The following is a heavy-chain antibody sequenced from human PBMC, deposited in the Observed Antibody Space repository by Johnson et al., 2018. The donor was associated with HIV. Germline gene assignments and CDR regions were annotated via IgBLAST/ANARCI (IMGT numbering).Heavy chain of an antibody. CDR2: ISGSGGST. CDR3: ATRDPTYRPGVFDI. D-gene: IGHD2-8*01. CDR1: GFTVGSNY. Sequence: VQLVESGGGVVQPGGSLRLSCAASGFTVGSNYMNWVRQAPGKGLEWVSVISGSGGSTYYADSVKGRFTISRDNAKKSIYLQMNSLRAEDTAVYYCATRDPTYRPGVFDIWGQGTMVTVSS. J-gene: IGHJ3*02. V-gene: IGHV3-23*04.